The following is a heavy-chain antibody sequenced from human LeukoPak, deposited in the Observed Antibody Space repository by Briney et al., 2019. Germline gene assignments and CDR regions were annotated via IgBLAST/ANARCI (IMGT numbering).Heavy chain of an antibody. CDR3: GRESADYYDSSGYYYLVYYFDY. D-gene: IGHD3-22*01. V-gene: IGHV1-2*02. CDR1: GHTFTGYY. J-gene: IGHJ4*02. CDR2: INPNSGGT. Sequence: ASVKVSCKASGHTFTGYYMHWVRQAPGQGLEWMGWINPNSGGTNYAQKFQGRVTMTRDTSISTAYMELSRLRSDDTAVYYCGRESADYYDSSGYYYLVYYFDYWGQGTLVTVSS.